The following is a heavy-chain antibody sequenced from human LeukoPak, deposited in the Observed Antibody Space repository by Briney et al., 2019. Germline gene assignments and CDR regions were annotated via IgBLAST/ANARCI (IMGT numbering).Heavy chain of an antibody. CDR1: GFTVSSNY. J-gene: IGHJ4*02. CDR2: IYSGGST. Sequence: GGSLRLSCAASGFTVSSNYMSWVRQAPGKGLEWASVIYSGGSTYYADSVKGRFTISRDNSKNTLYLQMNSLRAEDTAVYYCARDQYGDYGYWGQGTLVTVSS. D-gene: IGHD4-17*01. CDR3: ARDQYGDYGY. V-gene: IGHV3-66*01.